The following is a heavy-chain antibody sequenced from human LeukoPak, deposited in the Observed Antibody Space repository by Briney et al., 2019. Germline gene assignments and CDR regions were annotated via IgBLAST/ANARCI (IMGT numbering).Heavy chain of an antibody. V-gene: IGHV1-24*01. D-gene: IGHD4-17*01. CDR1: GYTLTELS. Sequence: AASVKVSCKVSGYTLTELSMHWVRQAPGKGLAWMGGFDPEDGETIYAQKFQGRVTMTEDTSTDTAYMELSSLRSEDTAVYYCATLRNYGDYVRPFRFDYWGQGTLVTVSS. J-gene: IGHJ4*02. CDR3: ATLRNYGDYVRPFRFDY. CDR2: FDPEDGET.